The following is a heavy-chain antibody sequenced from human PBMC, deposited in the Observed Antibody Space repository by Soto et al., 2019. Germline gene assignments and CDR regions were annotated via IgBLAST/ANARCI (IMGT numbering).Heavy chain of an antibody. J-gene: IGHJ3*02. D-gene: IGHD2-2*02. CDR1: GYTFTSYG. V-gene: IGHV1-18*01. Sequence: QVPLVQSGAEVKKPGASVKVSCKASGYTFTSYGISWVRQAPGQGLEWMGWISAYNGNTNYAQKLQGRVTMTTDTSTSTAYMELRSLRSDDTAVYYCARDTSNIVVVPAAIRAFDIWGQGTMVTVSS. CDR3: ARDTSNIVVVPAAIRAFDI. CDR2: ISAYNGNT.